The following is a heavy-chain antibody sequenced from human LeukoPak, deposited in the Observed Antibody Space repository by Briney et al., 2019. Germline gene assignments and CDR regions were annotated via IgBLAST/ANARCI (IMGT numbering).Heavy chain of an antibody. Sequence: GGSLRLSCAASGFTFSSYAMSWVRQAPGKGLEWVSSISASGGSTNYADSVKGRFTISRDNSKNTVYLQMNSLRAEDTAVYYCAKVMKGSERLTMVRGVIIKTAGLYYMDVWGKGTTVSVSS. CDR2: ISASGGST. J-gene: IGHJ6*03. V-gene: IGHV3-23*01. D-gene: IGHD3-10*01. CDR1: GFTFSSYA. CDR3: AKVMKGSERLTMVRGVIIKTAGLYYMDV.